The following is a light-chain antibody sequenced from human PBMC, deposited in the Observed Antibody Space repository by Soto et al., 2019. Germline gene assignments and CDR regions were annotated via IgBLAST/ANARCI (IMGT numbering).Light chain of an antibody. CDR1: HIVSNN. CDR2: FAS. Sequence: VVMTQSPATLSVSPGDKATLSCRASHIVSNNLAWYQQKPGQAPRLLIYFASTRATGVPARFSGSVSGTEVTLTINSLESEDFAVYYCQHYNNWPLTFGGGTKVETK. J-gene: IGKJ4*01. CDR3: QHYNNWPLT. V-gene: IGKV3-15*01.